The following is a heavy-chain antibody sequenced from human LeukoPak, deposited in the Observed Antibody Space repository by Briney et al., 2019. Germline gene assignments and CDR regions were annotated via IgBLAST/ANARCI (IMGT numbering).Heavy chain of an antibody. D-gene: IGHD4/OR15-4a*01. CDR2: FDPEDGET. J-gene: IGHJ3*02. Sequence: ASVKVSCKVSGYTLTELSMHWVRQAPGKGLEWMGGFDPEDGETIYAQKFQGRVTMTEDTSTDTAYMELSSLRSEDTAVYYCATEVLQDDAFDIWGQGTMVTVSS. CDR3: ATEVLQDDAFDI. CDR1: GYTLTELS. V-gene: IGHV1-24*01.